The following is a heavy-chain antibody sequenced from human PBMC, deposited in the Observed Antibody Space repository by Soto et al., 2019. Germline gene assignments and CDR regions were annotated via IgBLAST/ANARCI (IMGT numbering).Heavy chain of an antibody. CDR1: GFTFSSYG. CDR2: ISYDGSNK. V-gene: IGHV3-30*18. CDR3: AKGREFDILTGYPLNYYYGMDV. D-gene: IGHD3-9*01. Sequence: GGSLRLSCAASGFTFSSYGMHWVRRAPGKGLEWVAVISYDGSNKYYADSVKGRFTISRDNTLYLQMNSLRAEDTAVYYCAKGREFDILTGYPLNYYYGMDVWGQGTTVTVSS. J-gene: IGHJ6*02.